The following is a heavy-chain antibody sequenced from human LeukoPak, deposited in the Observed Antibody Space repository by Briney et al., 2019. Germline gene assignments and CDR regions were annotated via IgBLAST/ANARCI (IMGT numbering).Heavy chain of an antibody. CDR1: GFTFSGYW. CDR3: ARVRDGYNYGIDY. CDR2: INQNGGEK. D-gene: IGHD5-24*01. Sequence: GGSLRLSCADSGFTFSGYWMNWVRQAPGKGLEWVANINQNGGEKYYVDSVKGRFTISRDNAKNTLYLQMNSLRAEDTAVYYCARVRDGYNYGIDYWGQGTLVTVSS. V-gene: IGHV3-7*01. J-gene: IGHJ4*02.